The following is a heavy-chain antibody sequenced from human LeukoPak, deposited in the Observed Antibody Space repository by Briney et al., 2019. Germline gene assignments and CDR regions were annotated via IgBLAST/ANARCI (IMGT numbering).Heavy chain of an antibody. Sequence: SETLSLTCAVYGGSFSGYYWSWIRQPPGKGLEWIGEIDHSGSTNYNPSLKSRVTISVDTSKNQFSLKLSSVTAADTAVYYCARGWAYGPYFDYWGQGTLVTVSS. V-gene: IGHV4-34*01. D-gene: IGHD3-10*01. CDR1: GGSFSGYY. J-gene: IGHJ4*02. CDR2: IDHSGST. CDR3: ARGWAYGPYFDY.